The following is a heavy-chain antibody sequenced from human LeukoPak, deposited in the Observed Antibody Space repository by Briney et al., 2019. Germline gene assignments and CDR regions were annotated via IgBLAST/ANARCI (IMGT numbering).Heavy chain of an antibody. CDR3: AGGYGPPFDSDY. J-gene: IGHJ4*02. V-gene: IGHV4-34*01. CDR1: GGSFSAYY. CDR2: INHSGST. Sequence: PSETLSLTCAVYGGSFSAYYWSWIRQPPGKGLEWIGEINHSGSTNYNPSLKSRITISVDTSKNQFSLNLISVTAADTAVYYCAGGYGPPFDSDYWAQGTLVTVSS. D-gene: IGHD3-3*01.